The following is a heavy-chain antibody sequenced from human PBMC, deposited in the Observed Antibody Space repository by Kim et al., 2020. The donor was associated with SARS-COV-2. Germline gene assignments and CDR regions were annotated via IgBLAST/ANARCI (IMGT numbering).Heavy chain of an antibody. CDR1: GFTFSSYA. CDR3: AKDRGGIPMIVNNGAAYWFDP. Sequence: GGSLRLSCAASGFTFSSYAMSWVRQAPGKGLEWVSAISGSGGSTYYADSVKGRFTISRDNSKNTLYLQMNSLRAEDTAVYYCAKDRGGIPMIVNNGAAYWFDPWGQGTLVTVSS. V-gene: IGHV3-23*01. J-gene: IGHJ5*02. D-gene: IGHD3-22*01. CDR2: ISGSGGST.